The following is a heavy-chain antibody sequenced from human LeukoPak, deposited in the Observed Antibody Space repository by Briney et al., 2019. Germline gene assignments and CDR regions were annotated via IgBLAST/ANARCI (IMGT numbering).Heavy chain of an antibody. Sequence: GASVKVSCKASGYTFTSYGISWVRQASGQGLEWVGWISAYNGNTNYAQKLQGRVTMTTDTSTSTAYMELRSLRSDDTAVYYCARVGSLWFGESVLNWFDPWGQGTLVTVSS. CDR1: GYTFTSYG. V-gene: IGHV1-18*01. D-gene: IGHD3-10*01. CDR3: ARVGSLWFGESVLNWFDP. J-gene: IGHJ5*02. CDR2: ISAYNGNT.